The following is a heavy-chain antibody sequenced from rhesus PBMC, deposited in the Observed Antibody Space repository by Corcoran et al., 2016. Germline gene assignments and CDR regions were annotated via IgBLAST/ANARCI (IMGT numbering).Heavy chain of an antibody. CDR3: ASRRISGLDY. Sequence: QVQLQESGPGLVKPSETLSLTCAVSGGSISGYYWSWIRQPPGKGLEWIGRIYGGDGGTAYNPSLKRRVTISTDTSKNQFSLKLSSVAAADTAVYYCASRRISGLDYWGQGVLVTVSS. V-gene: IGHV4-160*01. J-gene: IGHJ4*01. D-gene: IGHD1-1-1*01. CDR1: GGSISGYY. CDR2: IYGGDGGT.